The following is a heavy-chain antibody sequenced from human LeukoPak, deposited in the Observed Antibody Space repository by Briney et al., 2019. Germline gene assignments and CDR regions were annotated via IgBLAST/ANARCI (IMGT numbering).Heavy chain of an antibody. J-gene: IGHJ4*02. Sequence: GGSLRLSCAASGFTFSSYAMHWVRQAPGRGLEWVAVISYDGSNKYYADSVKGRFTISRDNSKNTLYLQMNSLRAEDTAVYYCAKGGIVVVPAAIEEYYFDYWGQGTLVTVSS. CDR1: GFTFSSYA. CDR3: AKGGIVVVPAAIEEYYFDY. CDR2: ISYDGSNK. V-gene: IGHV3-30-3*01. D-gene: IGHD2-2*01.